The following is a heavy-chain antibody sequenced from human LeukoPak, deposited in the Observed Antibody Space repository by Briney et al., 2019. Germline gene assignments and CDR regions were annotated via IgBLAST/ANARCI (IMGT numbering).Heavy chain of an antibody. D-gene: IGHD6-13*01. CDR3: ARGIAAAGTRFWFDP. CDR2: INPNSGGT. J-gene: IGHJ5*02. CDR1: GFTFTGYY. Sequence: ASVKVSCKASGFTFTGYYMHWVRQAPGQGLVCMVWINPNSGGTNYAQKFQGRVTMTRDTSISTAYMELSRLRSDDTAVYYCARGIAAAGTRFWFDPWGQGTLVTVSS. V-gene: IGHV1-2*02.